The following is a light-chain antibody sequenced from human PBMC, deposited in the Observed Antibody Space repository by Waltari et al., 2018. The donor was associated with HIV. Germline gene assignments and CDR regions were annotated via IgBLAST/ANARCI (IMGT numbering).Light chain of an antibody. CDR2: DDR. CDR3: QVWESSSDHVV. CDR1: NIGSKS. J-gene: IGLJ2*01. Sequence: SYVLTQSPSVSAALGQTARIACGGNNIGSKSVHRYQQKPGQAPALIIYDDRDRPSGIPGRFSGSNSGHTATLSIGRVEAGDEADYYCQVWESSSDHVVIGGGTKLTV. V-gene: IGLV3-21*02.